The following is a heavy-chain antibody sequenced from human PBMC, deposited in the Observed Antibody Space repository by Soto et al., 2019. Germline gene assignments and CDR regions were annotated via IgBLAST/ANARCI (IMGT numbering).Heavy chain of an antibody. V-gene: IGHV4-39*01. CDR2: IYYRGNT. Sequence: QLQLQESGPGLVKPSETLSLTCSVSGDSINRDKYYWGWIRQPPGKALEWIGSIYYRGNTYYNPSLQTRVTIALDKSKSQFSLKLNSVTAADSAVYFCARLEGLATISYYFDFWGQGALVTVSS. CDR1: GDSINRDKYY. D-gene: IGHD3-9*01. CDR3: ARLEGLATISYYFDF. J-gene: IGHJ4*02.